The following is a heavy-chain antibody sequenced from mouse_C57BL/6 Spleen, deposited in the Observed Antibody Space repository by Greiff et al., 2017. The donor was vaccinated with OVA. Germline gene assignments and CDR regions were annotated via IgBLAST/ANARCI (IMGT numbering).Heavy chain of an antibody. CDR1: GYTFTDYE. CDR3: TNHYYGSSYDY. Sequence: QVQLQQSGAELVRPGASVTLSCKASGYTFTDYEMHWVKQTPVHGLEWIGAIDPETGGTAYNQKFKGQAILTADKSSSTAYMELRSLTSEDSAVYYCTNHYYGSSYDYWGQGTTLTVSS. D-gene: IGHD1-1*01. CDR2: IDPETGGT. J-gene: IGHJ2*01. V-gene: IGHV1-15*01.